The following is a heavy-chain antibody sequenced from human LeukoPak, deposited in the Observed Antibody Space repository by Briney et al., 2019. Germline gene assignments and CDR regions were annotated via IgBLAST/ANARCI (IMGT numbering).Heavy chain of an antibody. D-gene: IGHD3-10*01. CDR1: GGSISSYY. Sequence: PSETLSLTCTVSGGSISSYYWSWIRQPPGKGLELIGYIYYSGSTYYNPSLKSRVTISVDTSKNQFSLKLSSVTAADTAVYYCARVQYGSAEDYWGQGTLVIVSS. CDR2: IYYSGST. J-gene: IGHJ4*02. V-gene: IGHV4-59*12. CDR3: ARVQYGSAEDY.